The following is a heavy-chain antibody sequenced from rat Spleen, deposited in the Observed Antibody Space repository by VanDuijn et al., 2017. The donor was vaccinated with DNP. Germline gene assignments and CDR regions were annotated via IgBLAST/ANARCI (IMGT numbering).Heavy chain of an antibody. V-gene: IGHV5-20*01. D-gene: IGHD1-12*03. J-gene: IGHJ4*01. CDR1: GFTFSDYY. CDR3: AREGDYYDGYGDALDA. CDR2: ISYAGGST. Sequence: EVQLVESGGGLVQPGRSLKLSCAASGFTFSDYYMAWVRQAPTNGLELVAYISYAGGSTYHGDSVKGRFTISRDNAESTLYLQMNSLRSEDTATYYCAREGDYYDGYGDALDAWGQGTSVTVSS.